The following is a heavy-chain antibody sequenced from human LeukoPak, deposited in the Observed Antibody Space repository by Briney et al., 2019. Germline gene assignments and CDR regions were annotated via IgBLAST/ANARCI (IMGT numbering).Heavy chain of an antibody. J-gene: IGHJ4*02. CDR3: ATLVGYGSFFDY. CDR2: IYPGDSDT. CDR1: GYSFTSYW. D-gene: IGHD3-10*01. V-gene: IGHV5-51*01. Sequence: ESLQISCKGSGYSFTSYWIGWVRHVPGKGLEYMGIIYPGDSDTRYSLSFQGQVTISADKSISTAYLQWSSLKASDTAMYYCATLVGYGSFFDYWGQGTLVTVSS.